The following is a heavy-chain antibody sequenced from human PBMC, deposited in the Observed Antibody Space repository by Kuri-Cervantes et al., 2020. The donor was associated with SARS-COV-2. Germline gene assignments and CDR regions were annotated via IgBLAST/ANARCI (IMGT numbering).Heavy chain of an antibody. Sequence: LSLTCAASGPTLSTYVIHWVRQPPGKGLEWVAVTWYDENKYYGDSVKGRFTISRDNSKNTVYLQMNSLTADDTAVYYCARDSPNAMTVASAFDIWGQGTMVTVSS. CDR3: ARDSPNAMTVASAFDI. CDR2: TWYDENK. J-gene: IGHJ3*02. CDR1: GPTLSTYV. V-gene: IGHV3-33*01. D-gene: IGHD5-12*01.